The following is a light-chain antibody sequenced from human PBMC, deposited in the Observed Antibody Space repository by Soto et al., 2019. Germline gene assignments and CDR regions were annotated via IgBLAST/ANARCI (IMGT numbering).Light chain of an antibody. V-gene: IGKV1-39*01. CDR2: AAS. CDR3: QQSYSTPTWT. J-gene: IGKJ1*01. Sequence: DIQMTQSPSSLSASVGDRVTITYRAIQSLSSYINWYHQKPGKAPKLLIYAASSLYSGGPSRFSGSGAGTDLTLTISSLQPEDFVTYYCQQSYSTPTWTFGQGTKVEIK. CDR1: QSLSSY.